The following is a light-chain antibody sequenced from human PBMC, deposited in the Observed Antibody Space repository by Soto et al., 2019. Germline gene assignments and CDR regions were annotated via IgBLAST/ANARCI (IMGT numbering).Light chain of an antibody. Sequence: KLSQSPSSLSASIGDRVTITCRASQSISSWLAWYQQKQGKAPKLLIYAASSLQSGVPSRFSGSGSGTDFPLTISSLQPEDFATYYCQQSYRTPPITFGQGTRLAIK. CDR2: AAS. J-gene: IGKJ5*01. CDR3: QQSYRTPPIT. V-gene: IGKV1-39*01. CDR1: QSISSW.